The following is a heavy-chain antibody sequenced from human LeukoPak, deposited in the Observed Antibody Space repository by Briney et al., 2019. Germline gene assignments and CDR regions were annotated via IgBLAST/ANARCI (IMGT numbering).Heavy chain of an antibody. V-gene: IGHV3-11*01. CDR3: ARAGDVRYMDV. J-gene: IGHJ6*03. CDR2: IKGIGPTT. Sequence: GGSLRLSCAASGFTFSDYYMSWIRQAPGKGLEWVSTIKGIGPTTYCADSLKGRFTISRDNAKNSLFLQMSSLRADDTAIYYWARAGDVRYMDVWGKGTGVRVS. CDR1: GFTFSDYY.